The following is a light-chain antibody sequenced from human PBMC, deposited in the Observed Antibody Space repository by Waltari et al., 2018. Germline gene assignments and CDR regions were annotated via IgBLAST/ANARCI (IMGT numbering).Light chain of an antibody. J-gene: IGLJ3*02. Sequence: SYDLSQSPSVPVSPGQTASITCSGDKLGEKYVCWYQQKSGQSPVLVIFQDSKRPSGIPERFSGSKSGASATLGITGLQTGDEADYYCGSWDSSLGIGVLGGGTRLTVL. CDR2: QDS. V-gene: IGLV3-1*01. CDR3: GSWDSSLGIGV. CDR1: KLGEKY.